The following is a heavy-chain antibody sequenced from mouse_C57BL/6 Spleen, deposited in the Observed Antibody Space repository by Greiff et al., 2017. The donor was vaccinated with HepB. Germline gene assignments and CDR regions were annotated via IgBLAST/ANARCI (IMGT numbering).Heavy chain of an antibody. J-gene: IGHJ4*01. D-gene: IGHD1-1*01. CDR1: GYAFSSYW. Sequence: QVQLQQSGAELVKPGASVKISCKASGYAFSSYWMNWVKQRPGKGLEWIGQIYPGDGDTNYNGKFKGKATLTADKSSSTAYMQLSSLTSEDSAVYFCARSTVRRAMDYWGQGTSVTVSS. CDR3: ARSTVRRAMDY. V-gene: IGHV1-80*01. CDR2: IYPGDGDT.